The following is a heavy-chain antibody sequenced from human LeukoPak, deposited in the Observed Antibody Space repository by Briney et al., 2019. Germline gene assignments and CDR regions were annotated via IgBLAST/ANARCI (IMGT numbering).Heavy chain of an antibody. CDR3: ARLRGYSYGYVDY. D-gene: IGHD5-18*01. Sequence: PSETLSLTCTVSGGSISSYYWSWIRQPPGKGLELIGYIYYSGSTNYNPSLKSRVTISVDTSKNQFSLKLSSVTAADTALYYCARLRGYSYGYVDYWGQGTLVTVSS. CDR1: GGSISSYY. V-gene: IGHV4-59*01. CDR2: IYYSGST. J-gene: IGHJ4*02.